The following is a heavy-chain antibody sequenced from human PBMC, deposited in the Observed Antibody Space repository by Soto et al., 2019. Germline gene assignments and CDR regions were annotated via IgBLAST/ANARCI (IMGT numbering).Heavy chain of an antibody. CDR3: ASAPLYYYDSSGYTPVDDY. CDR1: GFIFSGDW. CDR2: ISSSSSTI. D-gene: IGHD3-22*01. V-gene: IGHV3-48*01. Sequence: GGSLRLSCAASGFIFSGDWMHWVRQAPGKGLEWVSYISSSSSTIYYADSVKGRFTISRDNAKNSLYLQMNSLRAEDTAVYYCASAPLYYYDSSGYTPVDDYWGQGT. J-gene: IGHJ4*02.